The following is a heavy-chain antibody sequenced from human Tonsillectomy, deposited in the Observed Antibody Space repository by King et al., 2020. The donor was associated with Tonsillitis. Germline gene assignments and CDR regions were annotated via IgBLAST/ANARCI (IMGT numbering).Heavy chain of an antibody. J-gene: IGHJ4*02. CDR2: MNPKSGTT. CDR1: GYTFSTYD. V-gene: IGHV1-8*01. CDR3: ARALPGDGDYAGY. Sequence: QLVQSGAEVKKPGASVKVSCKASGYTFSTYDINWVRQAAGQGLEWMGWMNPKSGTTGYAQKFQGRVTMTRNTSISTAYMELSSLRSEDTAVYYCARALPGDGDYAGYWGQGTLVTVSS. D-gene: IGHD4-17*01.